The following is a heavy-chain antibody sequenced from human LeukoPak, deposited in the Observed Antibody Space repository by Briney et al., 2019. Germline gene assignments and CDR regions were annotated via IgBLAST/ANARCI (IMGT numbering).Heavy chain of an antibody. Sequence: GGSLRLSCAASGFSLNTYGMHWVRQAPGKGLEWVTFMQYDGSEEYYADSVKGRFTISRDNSKNTLYLQMDSLRGEDTAVYYCAGKAAAYYFVYWGQGTLVTVSS. CDR1: GFSLNTYG. D-gene: IGHD2-2*01. V-gene: IGHV3-30*02. CDR2: MQYDGSEE. CDR3: AGKAAAYYFVY. J-gene: IGHJ4*02.